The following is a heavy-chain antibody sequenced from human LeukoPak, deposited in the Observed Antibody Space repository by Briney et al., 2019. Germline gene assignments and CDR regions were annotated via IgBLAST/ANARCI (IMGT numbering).Heavy chain of an antibody. J-gene: IGHJ6*03. CDR3: ASPVVKRYQQLRSSDYYYYMDV. D-gene: IGHD2-2*01. CDR1: GGSFSGYY. Sequence: SETLSLTCAVYGGSFSGYYWSWIRQPPGKGLEWIGEISHSGSTNYNPSLKSRVTISVDTSKNQFSLKLSSVTAADTAVYYCASPVVKRYQQLRSSDYYYYMDVWGKGTTVTVSS. CDR2: ISHSGST. V-gene: IGHV4-34*01.